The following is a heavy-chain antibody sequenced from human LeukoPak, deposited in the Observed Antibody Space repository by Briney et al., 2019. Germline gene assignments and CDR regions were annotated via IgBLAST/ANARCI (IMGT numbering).Heavy chain of an antibody. Sequence: PSETLSLTCTVSGGSISSSSYYWGWIRQPPGKGLEWIGSIYYSGSTYYNPSLKSRVTISVDTSKNQFSLKLSSVTAADTAVYYCARASPGYYDSSGYYQRGFYYFDYWGQGTLVTVSS. J-gene: IGHJ4*02. CDR3: ARASPGYYDSSGYYQRGFYYFDY. V-gene: IGHV4-39*07. D-gene: IGHD3-22*01. CDR2: IYYSGST. CDR1: GGSISSSSYY.